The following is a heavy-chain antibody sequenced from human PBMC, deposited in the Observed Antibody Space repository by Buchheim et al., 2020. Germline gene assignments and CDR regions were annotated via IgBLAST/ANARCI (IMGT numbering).Heavy chain of an antibody. J-gene: IGHJ4*02. V-gene: IGHV1-18*01. Sequence: QVQLVQSGGEVKKPGASVKVSCKASGYNFRDYSLNWVRQAPGQGLEWMGWINPYNGNRNYAQKFQGRVTMTTHTSTSTAYMELGSLRSDDTAVFYCARADTSGAGLWGQGTL. CDR2: INPYNGNR. CDR3: ARADTSGAGL. D-gene: IGHD6-13*01. CDR1: GYNFRDYS.